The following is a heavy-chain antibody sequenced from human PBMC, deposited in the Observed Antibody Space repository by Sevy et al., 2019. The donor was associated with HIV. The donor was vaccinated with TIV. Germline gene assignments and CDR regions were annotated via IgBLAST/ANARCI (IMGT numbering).Heavy chain of an antibody. D-gene: IGHD6-25*01. Sequence: GESLKISCKGSGYSFTSYWIGWVRQMPGKGLEWMGIIYPGDSDTRYSPSFQGQVTISADKSIGTAYRQWSSLKASDTAMYYCARQNSSVPEDDAFDIWGHGTMVTVSS. CDR1: GYSFTSYW. V-gene: IGHV5-51*01. CDR2: IYPGDSDT. J-gene: IGHJ3*02. CDR3: ARQNSSVPEDDAFDI.